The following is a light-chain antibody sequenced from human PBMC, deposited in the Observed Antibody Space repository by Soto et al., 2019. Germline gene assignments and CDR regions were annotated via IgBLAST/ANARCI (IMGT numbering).Light chain of an antibody. Sequence: DIVMTQSPDSLAVSLGERANINCKSSQSVLYSSNNKNYLAWYQQRPGQPPKLLIDWASTRESGVPDRFSGSGSVTDFTVTITSLQAEDVAVYFCQQDESTPPTFGQGTKLEIK. V-gene: IGKV4-1*01. CDR2: WAS. J-gene: IGKJ2*01. CDR3: QQDESTPPT. CDR1: QSVLYSSNNKNY.